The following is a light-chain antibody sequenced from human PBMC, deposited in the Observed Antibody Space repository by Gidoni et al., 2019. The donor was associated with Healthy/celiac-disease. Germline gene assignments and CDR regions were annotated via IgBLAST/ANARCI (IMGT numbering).Light chain of an antibody. J-gene: IGLJ1*01. V-gene: IGLV3-1*01. Sequence: SYELTQPPSLSVSQGQTASITCSGDKLGDKYACWYQQKPGQSPVLVIYQDSKRPSGIPERFSGSNSGNTATLTISGTQAMDEADYYCQAWDSSTAVFGTGTKVTVL. CDR1: KLGDKY. CDR2: QDS. CDR3: QAWDSSTAV.